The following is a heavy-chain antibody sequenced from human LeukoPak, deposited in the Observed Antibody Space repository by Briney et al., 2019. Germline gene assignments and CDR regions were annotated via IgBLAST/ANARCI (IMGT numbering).Heavy chain of an antibody. J-gene: IGHJ4*02. Sequence: PGRSLRLSCAASGFTFSSYAMHWVRQAPGKGLEWVAVISYDGSNKYYADSVKGRFTIPRDNSKNTLYLQMNSLRAEDTAVYYCAREERAATAYYFDYWGQGTLVTVSS. CDR3: AREERAATAYYFDY. CDR2: ISYDGSNK. CDR1: GFTFSSYA. V-gene: IGHV3-30*04. D-gene: IGHD6-25*01.